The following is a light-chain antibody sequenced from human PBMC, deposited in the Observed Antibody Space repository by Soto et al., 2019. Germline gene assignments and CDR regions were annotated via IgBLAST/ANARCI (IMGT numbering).Light chain of an antibody. V-gene: IGKV3-20*01. CDR1: QSIDNNY. CDR3: QQYSRAPLT. CDR2: GAS. J-gene: IGKJ1*01. Sequence: EIVLTHSPGTLSLSPGERATLSCRASQSIDNNYLAWYQQKPGQAPRLVIYGASTRATDIPDRFSASGSGTDFTLNISRLEPEDFEVYYCQQYSRAPLTFGQGTKVDIK.